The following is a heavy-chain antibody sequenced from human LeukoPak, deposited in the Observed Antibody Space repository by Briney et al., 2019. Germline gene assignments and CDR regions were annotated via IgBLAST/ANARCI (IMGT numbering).Heavy chain of an antibody. CDR3: ARQQCNGGSCYSRAIWFDP. CDR1: GGSISSSIYY. D-gene: IGHD2-15*01. J-gene: IGHJ5*02. Sequence: PSETLSLTCTVSGGSISSSIYYWGWIRQPPGKGLELIGHVYYTGSAYFNPSLKSRVTISVDTSKNHFSLNLNSVTAADTAVYYCARQQCNGGSCYSRAIWFDPWGQGTLVSVSS. V-gene: IGHV4-39*01. CDR2: VYYTGSA.